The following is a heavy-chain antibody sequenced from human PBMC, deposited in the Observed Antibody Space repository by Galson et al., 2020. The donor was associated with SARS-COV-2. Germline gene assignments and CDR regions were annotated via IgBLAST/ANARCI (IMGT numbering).Heavy chain of an antibody. J-gene: IGHJ4*02. CDR2: ISDTGVST. CDR1: GFTFNRYF. V-gene: IGHV3-23*01. D-gene: IGHD3-10*01. CDR3: AKDRGGNGRYVDLDY. Sequence: GESLKISCAASGFTFNRYFMTWVRQAPGKGLEWVSSISDTGVSTYYADSVRGRFTVSRDNSKNTLFLQLNSLRGDDTAVYYCAKDRGGNGRYVDLDYWGQGTLVTVSS.